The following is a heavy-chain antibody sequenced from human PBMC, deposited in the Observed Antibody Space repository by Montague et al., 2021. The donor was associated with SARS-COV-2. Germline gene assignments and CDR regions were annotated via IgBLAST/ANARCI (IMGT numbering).Heavy chain of an antibody. D-gene: IGHD3-9*01. CDR2: IYYSGNT. Sequence: SETLSLTCTVSGGSISSYYWSWIRQPPGKGLEWIGYIYYSGNTNYNPSLKSRVTISVDTSKNQFSLKLSSVTAADTAVYYCARTGLGYYDIWTGYTVNAFDIWGKGTLVTVSP. CDR3: ARTGLGYYDIWTGYTVNAFDI. J-gene: IGHJ3*02. CDR1: GGSISSYY. V-gene: IGHV4-59*01.